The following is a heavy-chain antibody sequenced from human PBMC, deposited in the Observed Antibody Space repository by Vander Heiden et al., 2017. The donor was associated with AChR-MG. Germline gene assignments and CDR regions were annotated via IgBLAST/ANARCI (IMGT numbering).Heavy chain of an antibody. CDR2: ISYDGSNK. CDR3: AKLGYVDTAIVHYCDY. D-gene: IGHD5-18*01. V-gene: IGHV3-30*18. CDR1: GFTFITYG. J-gene: IGHJ4*02. Sequence: QVQLVESGGGVVQPGRHLRLSCAAAGFTFITYGMHGVRRAPGKELEWVAVISYDGSNKYYADSVKGRFTISRDNSKNTLYLQMNSLRDEDTAVYYCAKLGYVDTAIVHYCDYWGQGTLVTVSS.